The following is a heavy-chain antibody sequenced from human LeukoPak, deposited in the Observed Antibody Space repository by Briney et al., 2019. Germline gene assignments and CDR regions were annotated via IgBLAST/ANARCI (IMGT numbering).Heavy chain of an antibody. D-gene: IGHD3/OR15-3a*01. V-gene: IGHV3-74*01. J-gene: IGHJ4*02. CDR1: GFTFSSYW. CDR3: VRAGLGFDY. Sequence: GGSLRLSCAASGFTFSSYWMHWVRQAPGKGLVWVSRISSDGSSTRYADSVKGRFTISRDNAENTLYLQMNSLRAEDTAVYYCVRAGLGFDYWGQGTLVTVSS. CDR2: ISSDGSST.